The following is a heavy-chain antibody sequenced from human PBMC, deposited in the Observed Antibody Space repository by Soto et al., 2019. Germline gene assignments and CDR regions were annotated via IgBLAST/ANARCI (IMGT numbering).Heavy chain of an antibody. Sequence: QVQLQESGPGLVKPSETLSLTCTVSGGSISSYYWSWIRQPPGKGLEWIGYIYYSGSTNYNPSLKSRDTISVDTSKNQFSLKLSSVTAADTAVYYCARGGSSPADYWGQGTLVTVSS. D-gene: IGHD6-13*01. CDR3: ARGGSSPADY. V-gene: IGHV4-59*01. CDR1: GGSISSYY. J-gene: IGHJ4*02. CDR2: IYYSGST.